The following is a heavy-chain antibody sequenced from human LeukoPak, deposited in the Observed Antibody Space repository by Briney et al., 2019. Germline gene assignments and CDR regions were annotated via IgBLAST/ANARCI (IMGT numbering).Heavy chain of an antibody. CDR2: ISGSGGST. J-gene: IGHJ4*02. CDR3: AKDLLAYCGGDCYPDY. CDR1: GFTFSSYA. D-gene: IGHD2-21*02. Sequence: GGSLRLSCAASGFTFSSYAMSWVRQAPGKGLEWVSAISGSGGSTYYADSVKGRFTIPRDNSKNTLYLQMNSLRAEDTAVYYCAKDLLAYCGGDCYPDYWGQGTLVTVSS. V-gene: IGHV3-23*01.